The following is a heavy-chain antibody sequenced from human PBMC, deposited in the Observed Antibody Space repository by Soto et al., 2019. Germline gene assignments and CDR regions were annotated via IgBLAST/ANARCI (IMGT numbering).Heavy chain of an antibody. CDR2: IKVDSGYT. CDR3: ATSYDTGFDP. V-gene: IGHV1-18*04. CDR1: GYPFIKYG. Sequence: QLQLVQSAAEVKKPGASVRVSCKAYGYPFIKYGISWIRQAPEQGLEWMGWIKVDSGYTNYAQKFQGRVTRTADTSSDTAFMELRSLRLDATAVYFCATSYDTGFDPWGQGTLVSVSS. D-gene: IGHD3-9*01. J-gene: IGHJ5*02.